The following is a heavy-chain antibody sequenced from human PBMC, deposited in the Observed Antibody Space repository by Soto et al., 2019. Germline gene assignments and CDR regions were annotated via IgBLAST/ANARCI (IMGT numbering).Heavy chain of an antibody. Sequence: QVQLVQSGAEVKRPGASVKVSCKASGYTFTTYPIHWVRQAPGQRLEWMGWIDAGNGNKGSSQQFQGRVTFARDTSASTAYMELSSLTSEDTAVYYCARKDYFDSGGYQFDCWGQGTLVTVSS. J-gene: IGHJ4*02. CDR3: ARKDYFDSGGYQFDC. CDR2: IDAGNGNK. V-gene: IGHV1-3*01. D-gene: IGHD3-10*01. CDR1: GYTFTTYP.